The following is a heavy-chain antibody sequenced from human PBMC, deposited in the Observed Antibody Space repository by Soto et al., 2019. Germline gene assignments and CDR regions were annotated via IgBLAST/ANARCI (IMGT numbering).Heavy chain of an antibody. CDR2: IYYSGST. CDR1: GGSISSGGYY. CDR3: ARETPYYDILTGYISRHNWFDP. Sequence: QVQLQESGPGLVKPSQTLSLTCTVSGGSISSGGYYWSWIRQHPGKGLEWIGYIYYSGSTYYNPSLKSRVTISVDTSKNQFSLKLSSVTAADTAVYYCARETPYYDILTGYISRHNWFDPWGQGTLVTVSS. D-gene: IGHD3-9*01. J-gene: IGHJ5*02. V-gene: IGHV4-31*03.